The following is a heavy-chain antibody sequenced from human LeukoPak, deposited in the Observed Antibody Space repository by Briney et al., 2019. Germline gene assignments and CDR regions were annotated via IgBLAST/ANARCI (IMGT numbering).Heavy chain of an antibody. D-gene: IGHD2-15*01. CDR1: GGSFSGYY. CDR3: ARGRRYSYFDY. J-gene: IGHJ4*02. V-gene: IGHV4-34*01. CDR2: INHSGST. Sequence: SETLSLTCAVYGGSFSGYYWSWIRQPPGKGLEWIGEINHSGSTNYNPSLKSRVTISVDTSKNQFSLKLSSVTAADTAVYYCARGRRYSYFDYWAQGTLVTVSS.